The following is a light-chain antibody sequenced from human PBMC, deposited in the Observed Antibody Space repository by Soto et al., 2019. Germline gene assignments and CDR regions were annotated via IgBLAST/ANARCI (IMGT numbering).Light chain of an antibody. V-gene: IGKV2-30*01. J-gene: IGKJ4*01. CDR2: NVS. CDR1: QSLVYSDGNTY. CDR3: KQGTHWPPT. Sequence: DVVMTQSPVSLPVTLGQPASISCRSSQSLVYSDGNTYLNWFHQRPGQSPRRLIYNVSKRDSGGTDRVGGSGSGTDFTPKISGVEAEDVGVYYCKQGTHWPPTFGGGTKVES.